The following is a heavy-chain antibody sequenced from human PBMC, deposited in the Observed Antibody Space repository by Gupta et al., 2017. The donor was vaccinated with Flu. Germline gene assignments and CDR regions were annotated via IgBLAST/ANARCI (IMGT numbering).Heavy chain of an antibody. Sequence: VRQAPGKGLEGVAGISYDGRKREYVDSAQGRCTISRDNSKTTLYLQMDSLRPADTAISSCARDPIPSVVEPSTIGQQWLDPWGQGTLGTVSS. V-gene: IGHV3-30*03. CDR2: ISYDGRKR. J-gene: IGHJ5*02. CDR3: ARDPIPSVVEPSTIGQQWLDP. D-gene: IGHD2-2*01.